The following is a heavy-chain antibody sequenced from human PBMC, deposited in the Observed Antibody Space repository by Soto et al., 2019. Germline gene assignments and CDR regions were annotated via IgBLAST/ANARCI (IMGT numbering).Heavy chain of an antibody. CDR2: IYYIGGT. Sequence: QVQLQESGPGLVKPSQTLSLTCTVSGGSISSAGYYWSWIRQHPGKGLAWIGYIYYIGGTYYSPSLKRLVTTSVDTSKNQFYYKLSSVTAADTAVYYCAKEPVTWGKGTLVTVSS. J-gene: IGHJ4*02. CDR3: AKEPVT. V-gene: IGHV4-31*01. CDR1: GGSISSAGYY. D-gene: IGHD4-4*01.